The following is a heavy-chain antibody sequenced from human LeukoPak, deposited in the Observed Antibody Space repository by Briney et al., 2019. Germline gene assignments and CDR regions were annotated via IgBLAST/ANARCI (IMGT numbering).Heavy chain of an antibody. J-gene: IGHJ5*02. CDR2: INPNIGGT. CDR3: AREGPLRLPYFDP. D-gene: IGHD5/OR15-5a*01. V-gene: IGHV1-2*02. CDR1: GYTFTGYY. Sequence: ASVKVSCKASGYTFTGYYIHWVRQAPGQGLEWMGWINPNIGGTNYAQKFQGRVTMTRDTSNSTAYMELSSLRSDDTAVYYCAREGPLRLPYFDPWGQGTLVTVSS.